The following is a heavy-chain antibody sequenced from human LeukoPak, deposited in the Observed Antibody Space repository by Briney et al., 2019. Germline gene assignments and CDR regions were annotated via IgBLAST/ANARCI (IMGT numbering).Heavy chain of an antibody. V-gene: IGHV3-21*04. Sequence: GGSLRLSCAASGFTFSSYSMNWVRQAPGKGLEWVSSISSSSSYIYYADSVKGRFTISRDNAKNSLYLQMNSLRAEDMALYYCAKGYGSNNWNYFDYWGQGTLVTVSS. J-gene: IGHJ4*02. CDR2: ISSSSSYI. CDR1: GFTFSSYS. D-gene: IGHD1-1*01. CDR3: AKGYGSNNWNYFDY.